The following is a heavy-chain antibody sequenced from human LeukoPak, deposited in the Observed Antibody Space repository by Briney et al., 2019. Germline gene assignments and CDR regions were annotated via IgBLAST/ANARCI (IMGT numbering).Heavy chain of an antibody. CDR2: INHSGST. CDR3: ASGYTSDLWDY. Sequence: SETLSLTCAVSGGSVGSSNWWTWVRQPPGKGLEWIGEINHSGSTNYNPSLKSRVTISVDTSKNQFSLKLSSVTAADTAVYYCASGYTSDLWDYWGQGTLVTVSS. CDR1: GGSVGSSNW. D-gene: IGHD3-3*01. J-gene: IGHJ4*02. V-gene: IGHV4-4*02.